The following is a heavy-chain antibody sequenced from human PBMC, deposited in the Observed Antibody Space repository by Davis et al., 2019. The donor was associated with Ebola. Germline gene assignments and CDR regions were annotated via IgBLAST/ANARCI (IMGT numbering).Heavy chain of an antibody. D-gene: IGHD3-10*01. CDR1: GYTFSNYG. CDR2: ISAYNGMT. Sequence: ASVKVSCKASGYTFSNYGITWVRQAPGQGLEWVGWISAYNGMTNYVQKLQGRVTMTTDTSTSTAYMELRSLRSDDTAVYYCARGGGSTQSGIDYWGQGTLVTVSS. CDR3: ARGGGSTQSGIDY. V-gene: IGHV1-18*01. J-gene: IGHJ4*02.